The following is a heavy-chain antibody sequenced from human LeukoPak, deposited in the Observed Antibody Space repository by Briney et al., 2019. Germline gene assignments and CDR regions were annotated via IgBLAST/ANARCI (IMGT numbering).Heavy chain of an antibody. CDR1: GGSVSSGNSY. J-gene: IGHJ4*01. CDR2: IYYSGTT. D-gene: IGHD3-22*01. V-gene: IGHV4-61*01. CDR3: ARHRDYYDT. Sequence: PSETLSLTCTVSGGSVSSGNSYWSWIRQPPGKGLEWIGYIYYSGTTNYNPSLKSRVTLSVDTSKNQFSLKLTSVTAADTAVYFCARHRDYYDTWGHGTLVTVSS.